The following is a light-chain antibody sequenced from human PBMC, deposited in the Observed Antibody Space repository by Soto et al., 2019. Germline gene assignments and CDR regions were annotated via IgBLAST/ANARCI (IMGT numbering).Light chain of an antibody. J-gene: IGLJ2*01. CDR2: DVS. V-gene: IGLV2-14*01. CDR1: SSDVGGYNY. CDR3: SSYTGSNTPVV. Sequence: QSALTQPASVSGSPGQSITISCTGTSSDVGGYNYVSWYQQHPGKAPNLIIFDVSNRPSGVSNRFSGSKSGNSASLTISGLQAEDEADYYCSSYTGSNTPVVFGGGTKVTVV.